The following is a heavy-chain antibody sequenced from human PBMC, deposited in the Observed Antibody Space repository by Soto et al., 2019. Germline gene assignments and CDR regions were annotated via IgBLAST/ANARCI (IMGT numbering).Heavy chain of an antibody. D-gene: IGHD3-9*01. Sequence: QVQLQQWGAALLKPSETLSLTCAVYGGSFSGYYWSWIRQPPGKGLEWIGEINHSGSTNYNPSLKSRVTISVDTSKNQFSLKLSSVTAADTAVYYCAREAHYDILTGYDYWGQGTLVTVSS. J-gene: IGHJ4*02. CDR3: AREAHYDILTGYDY. V-gene: IGHV4-34*01. CDR1: GGSFSGYY. CDR2: INHSGST.